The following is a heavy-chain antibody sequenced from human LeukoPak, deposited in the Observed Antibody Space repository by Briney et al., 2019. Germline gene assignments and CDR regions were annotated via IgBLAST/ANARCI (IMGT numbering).Heavy chain of an antibody. Sequence: GGSLRLSCAAPGFTFSSYEMNWVRQAPGKGLEWVSYISSSGSTIYYADSVKGRFTISRDNAKNSLYLQMNSLRAEDTAVYYCARSGYSGYTSFDYWGQGTLVTVSS. CDR3: ARSGYSGYTSFDY. CDR1: GFTFSSYE. V-gene: IGHV3-48*03. D-gene: IGHD5-12*01. CDR2: ISSSGSTI. J-gene: IGHJ4*02.